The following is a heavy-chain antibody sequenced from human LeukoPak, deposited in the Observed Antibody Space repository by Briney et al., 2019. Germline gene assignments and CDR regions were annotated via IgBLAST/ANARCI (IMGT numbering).Heavy chain of an antibody. CDR3: VRVNYGANSGYHFDY. Sequence: PGGSLRLSCAASGFDLWRYAMSWVRQAPGKGLEWVADISDGGEGTHYADSVQGRFTISRDNSKNTVFLQMVSLRDHDTAFYYCVRVNYGANSGYHFDYWGQGTLVTVSS. CDR1: GFDLWRYA. V-gene: IGHV3-23*01. J-gene: IGHJ4*02. CDR2: ISDGGEGT. D-gene: IGHD4-23*01.